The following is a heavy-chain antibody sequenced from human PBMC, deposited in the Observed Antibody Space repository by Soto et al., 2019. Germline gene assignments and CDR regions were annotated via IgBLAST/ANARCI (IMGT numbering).Heavy chain of an antibody. V-gene: IGHV4-59*12. CDR3: ARGMEYYDILTGYDYGSGSTYFDY. CDR2: IYYSGST. CDR1: GGSISSYY. D-gene: IGHD3-9*01. J-gene: IGHJ4*02. Sequence: SETLSLTCTVSGGSISSYYWSWIRQPPGKGLEWIGYIYYSGSTYYNPSLKSRVTISVDTSKNQFSLKLSSVTAADTAVYYCARGMEYYDILTGYDYGSGSTYFDYWGQGTLVTVSS.